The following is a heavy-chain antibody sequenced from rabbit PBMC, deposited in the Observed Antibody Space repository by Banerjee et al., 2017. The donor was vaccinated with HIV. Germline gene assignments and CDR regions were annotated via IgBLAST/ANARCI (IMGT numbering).Heavy chain of an antibody. Sequence: QLKETGGGLVQPGGSLTLSCKASGFDFSSYYMSWVRQAPGKGLEWIGIIYAGKGSTDYASWVNGRFTISSDNAQNTVDLQMNSLTAADTATYFCVRFASLNDLWGPGTLVTVS. CDR3: VRFASLNDL. CDR2: IYAGKGST. D-gene: IGHD1-1*01. CDR1: GFDFSSYY. J-gene: IGHJ4*01. V-gene: IGHV1S7*01.